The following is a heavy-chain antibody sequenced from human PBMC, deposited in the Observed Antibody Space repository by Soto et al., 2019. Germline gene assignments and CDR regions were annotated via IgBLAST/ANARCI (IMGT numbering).Heavy chain of an antibody. D-gene: IGHD4-4*01. Sequence: GGSLRLSCVDSGFIFSDYWMSWVRQAPGKGPEWVADINQDGSAKYYVDSVKGRFAISRDNAKNSLFLQMNSLRAEVTAVYFCTRTHYTYRYMVVWGKGTTVTVSS. J-gene: IGHJ6*03. V-gene: IGHV3-7*01. CDR3: TRTHYTYRYMVV. CDR1: GFIFSDYW. CDR2: INQDGSAK.